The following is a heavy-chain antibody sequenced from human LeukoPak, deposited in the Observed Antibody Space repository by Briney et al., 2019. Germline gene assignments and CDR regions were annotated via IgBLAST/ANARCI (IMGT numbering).Heavy chain of an antibody. V-gene: IGHV3-23*01. CDR3: AKSPVSSCRGSFCYPFDS. D-gene: IGHD2-15*01. Sequence: GGSLRLSCAASGFTFSTYAMSWVRQIPGTGLEWVSAISGSDDGTYYADSVKGRFTISRDNSRYTLYLQMNTLRAEDTAVYFCAKSPVSSCRGSFCYPFDSWGQGNPVTVSS. CDR2: ISGSDDGT. J-gene: IGHJ4*02. CDR1: GFTFSTYA.